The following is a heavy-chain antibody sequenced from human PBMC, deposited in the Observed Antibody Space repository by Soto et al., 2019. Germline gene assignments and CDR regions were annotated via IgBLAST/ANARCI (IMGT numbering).Heavy chain of an antibody. J-gene: IGHJ6*02. D-gene: IGHD2-15*01. CDR2: ISYDGSNK. Sequence: QVQLVESGGGVAQPGRSLRLSCAASGFTFSSYAMHWVRQAPGKGLEWVAAISYDGSNKYYADSVQGRFTISRDNSKNTLYLPMNSLRAEDTAVYYCARDHVVVADTFRASYYGMDVWGQGTTVTVSS. CDR3: ARDHVVVADTFRASYYGMDV. V-gene: IGHV3-30-3*01. CDR1: GFTFSSYA.